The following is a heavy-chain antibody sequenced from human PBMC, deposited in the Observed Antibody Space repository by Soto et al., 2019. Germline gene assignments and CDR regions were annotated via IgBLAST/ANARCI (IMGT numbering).Heavy chain of an antibody. J-gene: IGHJ4*02. V-gene: IGHV3-30*18. Sequence: ESGGGVVQPGRSLRLSCAASGFTFSSYGMHWVRQAPGKGLEWVAVISYDGSNKYYADSVKGRFTISRDNSKNTLYLQMNSLRAEDTAVYYCAKDYYGSGSSLDYWGQGTLVTVSS. CDR2: ISYDGSNK. D-gene: IGHD3-10*01. CDR1: GFTFSSYG. CDR3: AKDYYGSGSSLDY.